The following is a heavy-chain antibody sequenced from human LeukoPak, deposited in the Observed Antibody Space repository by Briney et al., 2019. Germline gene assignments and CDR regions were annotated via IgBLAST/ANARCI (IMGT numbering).Heavy chain of an antibody. CDR1: GGSISSSSYY. Sequence: SETLSLTCTVSGGSISSSSYYWGWIRQPPGKGLEWIGSIYYSGSTYHNPSLKSRVTISVDTSKNQFSLKLSSVTAADTAVYYCARRWGYYYDSSGYDYWGQGTLVTVSS. V-gene: IGHV4-39*01. J-gene: IGHJ4*02. CDR3: ARRWGYYYDSSGYDY. CDR2: IYYSGST. D-gene: IGHD3-22*01.